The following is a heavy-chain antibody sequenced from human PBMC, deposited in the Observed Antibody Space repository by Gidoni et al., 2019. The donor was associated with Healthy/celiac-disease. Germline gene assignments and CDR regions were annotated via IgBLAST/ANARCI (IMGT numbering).Heavy chain of an antibody. V-gene: IGHV3-9*01. CDR2: ISWNSGSI. D-gene: IGHD6-19*01. J-gene: IGHJ4*02. Sequence: EVQLVESGGGLVQPGRSLRLSCAASGFTFDDYAMHWVRQAPGKGLEWVSGISWNSGSIGYADSVKGRFTISRDNAKNSLYLQMNSLRAEDTALYYCAKDNDVAGFFDYWGQGTLVTVSS. CDR3: AKDNDVAGFFDY. CDR1: GFTFDDYA.